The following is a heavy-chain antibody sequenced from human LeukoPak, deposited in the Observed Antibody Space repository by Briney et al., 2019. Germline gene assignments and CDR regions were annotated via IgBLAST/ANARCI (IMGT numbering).Heavy chain of an antibody. V-gene: IGHV1-69*04. D-gene: IGHD4-23*01. CDR2: IIPILGIA. CDR1: GGAFSSYA. CDR3: ARFYYGGNSYFDY. Sequence: SVKVSCKASGGAFSSYAISWVRQAPGQGLEWMGRIIPILGIANYAQKFQGRVTITADKSTSTAYMELSSLRSEDTAVYYCARFYYGGNSYFDYWGQGTLVTVSS. J-gene: IGHJ4*02.